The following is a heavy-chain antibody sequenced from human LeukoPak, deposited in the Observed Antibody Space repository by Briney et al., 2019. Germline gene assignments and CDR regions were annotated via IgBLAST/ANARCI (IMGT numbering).Heavy chain of an antibody. D-gene: IGHD2/OR15-2a*01. Sequence: SQTLSLTCTVSGGSISSGGYYWSWIRQPPGKGLEWIGYIYYSGSTNYNPSLKSRVTISVDTSKNQFSLKLSSVTAADTAVYYCAGHHPRNTVDFWGQGTLVTVSS. CDR1: GGSISSGGYY. J-gene: IGHJ4*02. CDR2: IYYSGST. CDR3: AGHHPRNTVDF. V-gene: IGHV4-61*08.